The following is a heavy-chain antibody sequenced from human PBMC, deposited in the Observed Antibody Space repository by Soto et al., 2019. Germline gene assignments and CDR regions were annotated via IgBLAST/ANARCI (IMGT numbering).Heavy chain of an antibody. Sequence: QVQLVQSGAEVKKPGASVKVSCKASGYAFSQLYIHWMRQAPGQGLERMGWINPNSGRTKFAQNFQGWVTMTRDTSIKTVYMELSGLKSDATAVYYCARESGGTTATLDYYYFYMDVWGKGTTVTVSS. D-gene: IGHD4-17*01. J-gene: IGHJ6*03. CDR3: ARESGGTTATLDYYYFYMDV. CDR1: GYAFSQLY. V-gene: IGHV1-2*04. CDR2: INPNSGRT.